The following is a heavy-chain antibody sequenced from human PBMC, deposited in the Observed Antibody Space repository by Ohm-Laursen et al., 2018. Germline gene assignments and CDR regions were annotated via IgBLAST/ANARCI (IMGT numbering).Heavy chain of an antibody. J-gene: IGHJ6*02. Sequence: SLRLSCTASGFTFSSYWMSWVRQAPGKGLEWVANIKQDGSEKYYVDSVKGRFTISRDNAKNSLYLQMNSLRVEDTAVYYCAKDLARTDFYYAMDVWGQGTTVTVSS. D-gene: IGHD2-8*02. V-gene: IGHV3-7*01. CDR2: IKQDGSEK. CDR1: GFTFSSYW. CDR3: AKDLARTDFYYAMDV.